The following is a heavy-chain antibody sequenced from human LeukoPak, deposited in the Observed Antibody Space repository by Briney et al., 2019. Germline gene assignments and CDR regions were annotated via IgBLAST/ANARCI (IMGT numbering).Heavy chain of an antibody. D-gene: IGHD1-1*01. CDR2: ISYDGSDK. J-gene: IGHJ3*02. CDR1: GFSFSSYG. CDR3: ARPRATTGRIEDKDAFDI. V-gene: IGHV3-30*03. Sequence: PGGSLRLSCAASGFSFSSYGMHWVRQAPGKGLEWVAVISYDGSDKLYADSVKGRFTISRDNAKSSLYLQMNSLRAEDTAVYYCARPRATTGRIEDKDAFDIWGQGTMVTVSS.